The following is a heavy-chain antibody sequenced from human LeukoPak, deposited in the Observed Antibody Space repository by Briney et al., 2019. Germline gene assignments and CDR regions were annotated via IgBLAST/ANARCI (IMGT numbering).Heavy chain of an antibody. CDR3: ASYLTSIPSGMDV. Sequence: GGSLRLSCAASGFTFSRYWMHWLRQAPGKGLVWVSRISTDGSSTSSADSVKGRFTISRDNGKNMLYLKMNSLRAEDTAVYYCASYLTSIPSGMDVWGQGTTVTVSS. CDR2: ISTDGSST. J-gene: IGHJ6*02. CDR1: GFTFSRYW. D-gene: IGHD2/OR15-2a*01. V-gene: IGHV3-74*01.